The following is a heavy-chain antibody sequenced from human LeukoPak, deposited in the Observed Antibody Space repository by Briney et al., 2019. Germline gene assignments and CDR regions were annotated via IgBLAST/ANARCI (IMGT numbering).Heavy chain of an antibody. CDR3: AKASRSSGYHYYFDY. CDR1: GFTFSSYA. Sequence: GGSLRLSCAASGFTFSSYAMSWVRQAPGKGLEWVSGISGSGGATYHADSVKGRFTISRDNSKNTLYLQMNSLRAEDTAVYYCAKASRSSGYHYYFDYWAQGTLVTVSS. CDR2: ISGSGGAT. J-gene: IGHJ4*02. D-gene: IGHD3-22*01. V-gene: IGHV3-23*01.